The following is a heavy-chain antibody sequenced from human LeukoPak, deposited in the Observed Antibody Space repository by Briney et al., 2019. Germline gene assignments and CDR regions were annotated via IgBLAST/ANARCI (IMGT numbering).Heavy chain of an antibody. J-gene: IGHJ3*02. CDR3: ARDGYSGYVSGAFDI. D-gene: IGHD5-12*01. CDR2: IIPIFGTA. CDR1: GGTFSSYA. V-gene: IGHV1-69*06. Sequence: ASVKVSCKASGGTFSSYAISWVRQAPGQGLEWMGGIIPIFGTANYAQKFQGRVTITADKSTSTAYMELSSLRSEDTAVYYCARDGYSGYVSGAFDIWGQGTMVTVSS.